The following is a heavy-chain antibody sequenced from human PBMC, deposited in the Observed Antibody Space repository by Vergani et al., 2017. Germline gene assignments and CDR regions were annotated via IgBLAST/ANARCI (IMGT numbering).Heavy chain of an antibody. CDR1: GGSISSYY. J-gene: IGHJ5*02. D-gene: IGHD3-22*01. CDR2: IYYSGST. V-gene: IGHV4-59*01. CDR3: ARSQPYDSSGYYPGWFDP. Sequence: QVQLQESGPGLVKPSETLSLTCTVSGGSISSYYWSWIRQPPGKGLEWIGYIYYSGSTNYNPSLKSRVTISVDTSKNQFSLKLGSVTAADTAVYYCARSQPYDSSGYYPGWFDPWGQGTLVTVSS.